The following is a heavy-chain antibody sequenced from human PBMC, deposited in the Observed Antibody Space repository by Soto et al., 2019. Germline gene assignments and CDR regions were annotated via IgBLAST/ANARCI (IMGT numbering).Heavy chain of an antibody. CDR1: GGSISSSSYY. D-gene: IGHD1-7*01. CDR2: IYYSGST. CDR3: ARRAGTTEDYYYMDV. V-gene: IGHV4-39*01. Sequence: SETLSLTCTVSGGSISSSSYYWGWIRQPPGKGLEWIGSIYYSGSTYYNPSLKSRVTISVDTSKNQFSLKLSSVTAADTAVYYCARRAGTTEDYYYMDVWGKGTTVTLSS. J-gene: IGHJ6*03.